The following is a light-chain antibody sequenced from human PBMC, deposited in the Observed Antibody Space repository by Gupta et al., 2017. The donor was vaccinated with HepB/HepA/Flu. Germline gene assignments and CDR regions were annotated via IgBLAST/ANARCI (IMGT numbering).Light chain of an antibody. Sequence: QAVVPQELSLTVSPGGTVTRTCRSSTGAVTIGHYPYWFQQKPGQAPRTLIYDPSNKPSSTPARFSGSLLGGKAALTLSGAQPEDEADYYCLLSYSGSRVFGGGTRLTVL. CDR3: LLSYSGSRV. V-gene: IGLV7-46*01. CDR2: DPS. J-gene: IGLJ3*02. CDR1: TGAVTIGHY.